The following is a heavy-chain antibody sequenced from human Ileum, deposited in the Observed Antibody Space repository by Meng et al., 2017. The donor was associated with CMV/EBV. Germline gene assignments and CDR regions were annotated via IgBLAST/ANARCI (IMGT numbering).Heavy chain of an antibody. V-gene: IGHV4-39*07. CDR3: ARVNRNNFDPFDY. D-gene: IGHD1-20*01. J-gene: IGHJ4*02. CDR2: IYYSRNT. CDR1: VGSIRGSMYY. Sequence: EPVPCLLRPSRTLSLTSIVSVGSIRGSMYYWGWISHPPGKGLEWIWNIYYSRNTYYTPSLKSPVTISVDTTKNQFSLKLTSVTAADTAVYYCARVNRNNFDPFDYWGQGTLVTVSS.